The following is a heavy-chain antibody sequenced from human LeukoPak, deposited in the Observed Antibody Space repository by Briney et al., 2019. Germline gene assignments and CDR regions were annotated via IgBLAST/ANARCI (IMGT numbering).Heavy chain of an antibody. J-gene: IGHJ3*02. D-gene: IGHD5-12*01. Sequence: GGSLRLSCGASGFTFSTYGMTWVRQAPGKGLEWVSGMSDSGTNTYYADSVKGRFTISRDNSKNTLYLQMNSLRADDTAVYYCAKGISGYSGYDDAFDIWGQGTMVTVSS. CDR3: AKGISGYSGYDDAFDI. CDR1: GFTFSTYG. CDR2: MSDSGTNT. V-gene: IGHV3-23*01.